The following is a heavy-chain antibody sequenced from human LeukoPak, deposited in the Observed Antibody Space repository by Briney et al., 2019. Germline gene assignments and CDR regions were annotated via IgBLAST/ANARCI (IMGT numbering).Heavy chain of an antibody. J-gene: IGHJ4*02. Sequence: SVKVSCKASGGTFSSYAISWVRQAPGQGLEWMGGIIPIFGTANYVQKFQGRVTITTDESTSTAYMELSSLRSEDTAVYYCARSPRWLRSVFDYWGQGTLVTVSS. CDR1: GGTFSSYA. CDR3: ARSPRWLRSVFDY. D-gene: IGHD5-24*01. CDR2: IIPIFGTA. V-gene: IGHV1-69*05.